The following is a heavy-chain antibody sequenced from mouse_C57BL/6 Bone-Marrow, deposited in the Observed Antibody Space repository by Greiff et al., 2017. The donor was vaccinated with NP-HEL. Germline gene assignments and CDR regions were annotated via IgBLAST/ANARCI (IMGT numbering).Heavy chain of an antibody. Sequence: VQLQQSGPELVKPGASVKISCKASGYAFSSSWMNWVKQRPGKGLEWIGRIYPGDGDTNYNGKFKGKATLTADKSSSTAYMQLSSLTSEDSAVYFCARPLTHWYFDVWGTGTTVTVSS. CDR1: GYAFSSSW. J-gene: IGHJ1*03. V-gene: IGHV1-82*01. D-gene: IGHD1-3*01. CDR2: IYPGDGDT. CDR3: ARPLTHWYFDV.